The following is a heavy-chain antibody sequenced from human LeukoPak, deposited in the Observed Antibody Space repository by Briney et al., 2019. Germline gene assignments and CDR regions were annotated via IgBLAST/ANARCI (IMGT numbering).Heavy chain of an antibody. V-gene: IGHV4-59*01. CDR1: GGSINSYY. Sequence: SETLSLTCTVSGGSINSYYWRWARQPPGKGLEWIGYIYYSGSTNYNPSLKSRVTISVDTSKNQFSLKLSSVTAADTAVYYCATMGRGYTFGYDAFDFWGQGTMVTVSS. CDR3: ATMGRGYTFGYDAFDF. CDR2: IYYSGST. D-gene: IGHD5-18*01. J-gene: IGHJ3*01.